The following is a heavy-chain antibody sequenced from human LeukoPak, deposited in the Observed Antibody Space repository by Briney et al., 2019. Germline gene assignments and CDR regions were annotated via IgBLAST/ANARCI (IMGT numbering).Heavy chain of an antibody. Sequence: SETLSLTCTVSGGSISSYYWSWIRQPPGKGLEWIGYIYYSGSTNYNPSLKSRVTISVDTSKNQFSLKLSSVTAADTAVYYCARGIQLLLYNYWGQGTLVTVSS. J-gene: IGHJ4*02. CDR3: ARGIQLLLYNY. D-gene: IGHD2-2*01. CDR2: IYYSGST. V-gene: IGHV4-59*01. CDR1: GGSISSYY.